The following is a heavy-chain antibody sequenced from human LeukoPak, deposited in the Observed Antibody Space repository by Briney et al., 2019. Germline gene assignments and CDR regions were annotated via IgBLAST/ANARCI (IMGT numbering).Heavy chain of an antibody. D-gene: IGHD2-15*01. J-gene: IGHJ4*02. CDR3: ARDVSRISNY. CDR2: ISSGSNYI. CDR1: GFTFSNYN. Sequence: GGSLRLSCAASGFTFSNYNMNWVRQAPGKGLEWVSSISSGSNYIYYADSMKGRFTISRDNAKNSLYLQMNSLRAEDTAVYYCARDVSRISNYWGQGTLVTVSS. V-gene: IGHV3-21*04.